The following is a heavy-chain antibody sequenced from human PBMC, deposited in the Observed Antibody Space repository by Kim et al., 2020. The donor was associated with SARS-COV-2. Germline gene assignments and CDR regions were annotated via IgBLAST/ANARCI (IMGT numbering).Heavy chain of an antibody. Sequence: SETLSLTCTVSGGSVSSGNYYWSWIRQPPRKGLEWIGYIYYSGSTNYNPSLKSRVTISVDTSKNQFSLKLNSVTAADTAVYYCARDLWFGDGWFDPWGQGTLVTVSS. CDR3: ARDLWFGDGWFDP. CDR2: IYYSGST. D-gene: IGHD3-10*01. CDR1: GGSVSSGNYY. J-gene: IGHJ5*02. V-gene: IGHV4-61*01.